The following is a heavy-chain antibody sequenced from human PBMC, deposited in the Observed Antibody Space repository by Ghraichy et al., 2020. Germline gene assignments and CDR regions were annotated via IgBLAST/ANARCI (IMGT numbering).Heavy chain of an antibody. CDR2: INPNSGGT. D-gene: IGHD4-11*01. V-gene: IGHV1-2*02. J-gene: IGHJ1*01. CDR3: ARPDCSADACCELQH. CDR1: GYTFTDYY. Sequence: ASVKVSCKPSGYTFTDYYMHWVRQAPGQGLEWMGRINPNSGGTNYAQNFQGRVTMTRDTSTSTAYMELSGLTSDDTAVYYCARPDCSADACCELQHWGQGTLVTVSS.